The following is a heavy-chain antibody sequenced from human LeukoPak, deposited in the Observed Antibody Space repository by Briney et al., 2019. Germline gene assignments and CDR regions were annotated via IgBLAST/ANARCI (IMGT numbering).Heavy chain of an antibody. CDR2: IYYSGST. CDR1: GGSISSYY. CDR3: ARGTYYYDSSAAI. D-gene: IGHD3-22*01. Sequence: SETLSLTCTVSGGSISSYYWSWIRQPPGKGLEWIGYIYYSGSTNYNPSLKSRVTISVDTSKNQFSLKLSSATAADTAVYYCARGTYYYDSSAAIWGQGTMVTVSS. J-gene: IGHJ3*02. V-gene: IGHV4-59*08.